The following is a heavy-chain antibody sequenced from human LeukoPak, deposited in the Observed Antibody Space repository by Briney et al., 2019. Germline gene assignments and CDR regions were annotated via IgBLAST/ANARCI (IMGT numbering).Heavy chain of an antibody. V-gene: IGHV3-7*01. CDR2: IKQDGSEK. CDR3: ARGHGSGSYRY. J-gene: IGHJ4*02. CDR1: GFTFSSYW. Sequence: GGSLRLSCAASGFTFSSYWMSWVRQAPGKGLEWVANIKQDGSEKYYVDSVKGRFTISRDNAKNSLYLQMNSLRAEDTAVYCCARGHGSGSYRYWGQGTLVTVSS. D-gene: IGHD3-10*01.